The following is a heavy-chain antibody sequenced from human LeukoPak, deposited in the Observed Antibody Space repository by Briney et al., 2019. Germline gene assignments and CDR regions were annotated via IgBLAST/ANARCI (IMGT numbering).Heavy chain of an antibody. Sequence: PGGSLRLSCAASGFTVSSNYMSWVRQAPGKGLEWVSVIYSGGSTYYADSVKGRFTISRDNSKNTLYLQMNSLRAEDTAVYYCARDEILTGYYGTKYYHDYWGQGTLVTVSS. CDR2: IYSGGST. D-gene: IGHD3-9*01. CDR3: ARDEILTGYYGTKYYHDY. V-gene: IGHV3-53*01. J-gene: IGHJ4*02. CDR1: GFTVSSNY.